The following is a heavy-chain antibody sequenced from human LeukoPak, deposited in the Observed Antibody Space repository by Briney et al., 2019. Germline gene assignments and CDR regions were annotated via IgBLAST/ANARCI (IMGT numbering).Heavy chain of an antibody. J-gene: IGHJ4*02. Sequence: GGSLRLSCAASGFTFSSYAMSWVRQAPGKGLEWVSAISGSGGSTYYADSVKGRFTISRDNAKNSLYLQMNSLRAEDTAVYYCARERRNRGVIIPFDYWGQGTLVTVSS. V-gene: IGHV3-23*01. CDR1: GFTFSSYA. CDR2: ISGSGGST. D-gene: IGHD3-10*01. CDR3: ARERRNRGVIIPFDY.